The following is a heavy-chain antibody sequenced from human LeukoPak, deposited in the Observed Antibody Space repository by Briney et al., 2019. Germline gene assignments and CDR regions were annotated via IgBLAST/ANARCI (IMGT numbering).Heavy chain of an antibody. J-gene: IGHJ4*02. CDR1: GFTFNSYN. CDR3: ATTVTTTGTDY. D-gene: IGHD4-17*01. Sequence: GGSLRLSCAASGFTFNSYNMNWVRQAPGKGLEWVSSISSRSSYIYYADSVKGRFTISRDNAKNSLYLQMNSLRAEDTAVYYCATTVTTTGTDYWGQGTLVTVSS. CDR2: ISSRSSYI. V-gene: IGHV3-21*01.